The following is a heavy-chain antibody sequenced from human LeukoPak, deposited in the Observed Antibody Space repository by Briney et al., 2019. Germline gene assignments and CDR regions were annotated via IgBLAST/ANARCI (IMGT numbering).Heavy chain of an antibody. D-gene: IGHD2-21*02. J-gene: IGHJ3*02. CDR2: IFPGDSDT. V-gene: IGHV5-51*01. CDR3: ARWVTADRGKKDALEI. Sequence: GESLKISCKGSGYSFSIYWIGWVRQMPGKGLEWMGIIFPGDSDTRYGPSFQGQVTFSVDKSITTAYLQWSSLKASDTAMYYCARWVTADRGKKDALEILGQGTMVNGSS. CDR1: GYSFSIYW.